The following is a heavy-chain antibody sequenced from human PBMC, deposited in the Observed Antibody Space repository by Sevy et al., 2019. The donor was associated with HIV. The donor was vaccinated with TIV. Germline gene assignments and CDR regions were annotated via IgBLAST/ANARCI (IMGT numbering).Heavy chain of an antibody. CDR3: ARDSYYYDMHSSYRPADY. CDR2: IGVNNGKT. D-gene: IGHD3-22*01. J-gene: IGHJ4*02. V-gene: IGHV1-18*01. CDR1: GYNFNTYG. Sequence: ASVKVSCKASGYNFNTYGITWVRQAPGQGLEWVGWIGVNNGKTNYASRLQARISMTAKTSTSTVYMELRTLTSDDTAMYCCARDSYYYDMHSSYRPADYWGQGTLVTVSS.